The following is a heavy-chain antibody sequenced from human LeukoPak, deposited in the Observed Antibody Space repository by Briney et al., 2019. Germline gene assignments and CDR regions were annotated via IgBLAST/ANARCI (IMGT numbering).Heavy chain of an antibody. CDR2: IKQDGSEK. V-gene: IGHV3-7*01. Sequence: GGSLRLSCAASGFTFSSYWMSWVRQAPGKGLEWVANIKQDGSEKYYVDSVKGRFTISRDNAKNSLYLQMNSLRAEDTAVYYCARDCTTKGGYYYYYYMDVWGKGTAVTVSS. CDR1: GFTFSSYW. CDR3: ARDCTTKGGYYYYYYMDV. D-gene: IGHD3-16*01. J-gene: IGHJ6*03.